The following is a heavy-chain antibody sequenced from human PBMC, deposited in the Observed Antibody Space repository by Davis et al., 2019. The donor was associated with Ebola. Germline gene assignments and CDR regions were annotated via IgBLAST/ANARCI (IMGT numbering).Heavy chain of an antibody. V-gene: IGHV3-30*04. CDR1: GFTFSSYA. CDR3: ARGKGGTSWYNWFDP. J-gene: IGHJ5*02. Sequence: PGGSLRLSCAASGFTFSSYAMHWVRQAPGKGLVWVAVVSPDGSKKDYADSVKGRFTISRDNAKNSLYLQMNSLRAEDTAVYYCARGKGGTSWYNWFDPWGQGTLVTVSS. CDR2: VSPDGSKK. D-gene: IGHD2-2*01.